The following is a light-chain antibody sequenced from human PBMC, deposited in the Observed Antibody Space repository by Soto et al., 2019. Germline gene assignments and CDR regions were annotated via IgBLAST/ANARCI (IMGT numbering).Light chain of an antibody. CDR2: DAS. Sequence: IQMTQSPSTLSASVGDRCSITCRASQSVSSWLAWYQQKPGKAPKLLIYDASGLESGVPSRFSGSGSGTEFTLTISSLQPDDFATYYCQQYNSYSQTFGQGTKVDIK. CDR3: QQYNSYSQT. V-gene: IGKV1-5*01. CDR1: QSVSSW. J-gene: IGKJ1*01.